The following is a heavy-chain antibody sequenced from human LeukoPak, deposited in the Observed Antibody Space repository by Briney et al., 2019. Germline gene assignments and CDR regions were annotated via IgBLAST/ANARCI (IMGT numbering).Heavy chain of an antibody. CDR1: GGSISSYY. CDR3: AREISSSFDY. CDR2: IYYSGST. J-gene: IGHJ4*02. V-gene: IGHV4-59*01. Sequence: SETLSLTCTVSGGSISSYYWSWIRQPPGKGLEWIGYIYYSGSTNYNPSLKSRVTISVDTSKNQFSLKLSSVTAADTAVYYCAREISSSFDYWGQGTLVTVSS. D-gene: IGHD6-13*01.